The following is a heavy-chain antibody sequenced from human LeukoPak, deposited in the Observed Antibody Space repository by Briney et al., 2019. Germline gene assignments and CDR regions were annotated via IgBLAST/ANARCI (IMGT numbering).Heavy chain of an antibody. CDR3: ASLGRNVDTAMDTDY. D-gene: IGHD5-18*01. CDR1: GGSVSSGSYY. J-gene: IGHJ4*02. V-gene: IGHV4-39*07. CDR2: INHSGST. Sequence: SETLSLTCTVSGGSVSSGSYYWSWIRQPPGKGLEWIGEINHSGSTNYNPSLKSRVTISVDTSKNQFSLKLSSVTAADTAVYYCASLGRNVDTAMDTDYWGQGTLVTVSS.